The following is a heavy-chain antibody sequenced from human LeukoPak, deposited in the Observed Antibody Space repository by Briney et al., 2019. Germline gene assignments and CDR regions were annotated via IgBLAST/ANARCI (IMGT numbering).Heavy chain of an antibody. J-gene: IGHJ4*02. Sequence: GGSLRLSCAASGFTFSSYAMSWVRQAPGKGLEWVSAISGSGGSTYYADSVKGRFTISRDNSKNTLYLRMNSLRAEDTAVYYCAKVAEMATIFSYFDYWGQGTLVTVSS. CDR2: ISGSGGST. CDR1: GFTFSSYA. V-gene: IGHV3-23*01. CDR3: AKVAEMATIFSYFDY. D-gene: IGHD5-24*01.